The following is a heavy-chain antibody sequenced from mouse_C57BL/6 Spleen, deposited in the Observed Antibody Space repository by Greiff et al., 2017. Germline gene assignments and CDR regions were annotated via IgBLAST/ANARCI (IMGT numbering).Heavy chain of an antibody. CDR3: ARGRLRQGFDY. CDR2: IDPSDSYT. D-gene: IGHD2-4*01. V-gene: IGHV1-69*01. CDR1: GYTFTSYW. J-gene: IGHJ2*01. Sequence: QVQLQQPGAELVMPGASVKLSCKASGYTFTSYWMHWVKQRPGQGLEWIGEIDPSDSYTNSNQKFKGKSTLTVDKSSSTAYMQLSSLTSEDSAVYYCARGRLRQGFDYWGQGTTLTVSS.